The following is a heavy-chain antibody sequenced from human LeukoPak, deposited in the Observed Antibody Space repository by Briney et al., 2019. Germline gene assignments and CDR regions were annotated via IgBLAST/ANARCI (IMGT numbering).Heavy chain of an antibody. CDR3: ARDTLWFGELYNWFDP. CDR2: INPNSGGT. V-gene: IGHV1-2*02. D-gene: IGHD3-10*01. J-gene: IGHJ5*02. CDR1: GYTFTGYY. Sequence: GASVKVSCKASGYTFTGYYMHWVRQAPGQGLEWMGWINPNSGGTNYAQKFQGRVTMTRDTSISTAYMELSRLRSDDTAVYYCARDTLWFGELYNWFDPWGQGTLVTVSS.